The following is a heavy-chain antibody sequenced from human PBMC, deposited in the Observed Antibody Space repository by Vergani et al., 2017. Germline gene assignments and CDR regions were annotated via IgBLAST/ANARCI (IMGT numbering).Heavy chain of an antibody. Sequence: EVQLVESGGGLVQPGGSLRLSCAASGFTFSSYEMNWFRQAPGKGLEWVSYISSSGSTIYYADSVKGRFTISRDNAKNSLYLQMNSLRAEDTAVYYCARDLRGYSGYAYYFDYWGQGTLVTVSS. CDR2: ISSSGSTI. V-gene: IGHV3-48*03. D-gene: IGHD5-12*01. J-gene: IGHJ4*02. CDR3: ARDLRGYSGYAYYFDY. CDR1: GFTFSSYE.